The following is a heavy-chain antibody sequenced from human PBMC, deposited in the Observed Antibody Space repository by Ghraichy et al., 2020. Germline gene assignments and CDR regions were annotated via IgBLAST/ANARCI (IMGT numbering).Heavy chain of an antibody. J-gene: IGHJ4*02. CDR2: ISSSSSYT. D-gene: IGHD4-23*01. CDR1: GFTFSDYY. V-gene: IGHV3-11*06. CDR3: GRAPKTYGGNSASDY. Sequence: GGSLRLSCAASGFTFSDYYMYWIRQAPGKGLEWVSYISSSSSYTNYADSVKGRFTISRDNAKNSLYLQMNSLRAEDTAIYYCGRAPKTYGGNSASDYWGQGSLVTVS.